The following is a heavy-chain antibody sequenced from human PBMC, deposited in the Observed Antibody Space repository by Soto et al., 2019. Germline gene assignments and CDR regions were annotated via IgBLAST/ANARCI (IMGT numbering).Heavy chain of an antibody. Sequence: SETLSVTCTVSGGSISSSSYYWGWIRQPPGKGLEWIGSIYYSGSTYYNPSLKSRVTISVDTSKNQFSLKLSSVTAADTAVYYCARTGYYDILTGSSNLDYRGQGTLVTVSS. J-gene: IGHJ4*02. CDR1: GGSISSSSYY. CDR3: ARTGYYDILTGSSNLDY. V-gene: IGHV4-39*01. CDR2: IYYSGST. D-gene: IGHD3-9*01.